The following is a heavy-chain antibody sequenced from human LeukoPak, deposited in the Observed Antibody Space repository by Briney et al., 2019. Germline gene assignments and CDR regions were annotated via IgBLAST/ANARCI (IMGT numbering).Heavy chain of an antibody. Sequence: SVKVSDTASEGTFSSYAITWVRQAPGQGLEWMGRIIPILGIATYAQNFQGRVTITADKSTSTAYMELSSLRSEDTAVYYCARDLVVSCSSTSCSVAPSDFWGQGTLVTVSS. J-gene: IGHJ4*02. D-gene: IGHD2-2*01. V-gene: IGHV1-69*04. CDR2: IIPILGIA. CDR1: EGTFSSYA. CDR3: ARDLVVSCSSTSCSVAPSDF.